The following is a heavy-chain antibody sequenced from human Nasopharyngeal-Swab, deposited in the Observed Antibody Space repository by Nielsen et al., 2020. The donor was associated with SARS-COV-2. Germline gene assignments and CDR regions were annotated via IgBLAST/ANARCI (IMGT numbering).Heavy chain of an antibody. CDR1: GFSFSTFW. CDR3: ARDLGGFGGY. V-gene: IGHV3-74*01. CDR2: INTDGRRT. J-gene: IGHJ4*02. Sequence: LLLTCAASGFSFSTFWMHWVRQVPGGGLVWVSRINTDGRRTNYAESVKGRFTISRDNVKNMLYLQMNNLRPEDTAVYYCARDLGGFGGYWGQGTLATVSS. D-gene: IGHD4-23*01.